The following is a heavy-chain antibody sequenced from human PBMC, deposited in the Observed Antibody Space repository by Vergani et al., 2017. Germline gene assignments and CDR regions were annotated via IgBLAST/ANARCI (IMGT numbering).Heavy chain of an antibody. V-gene: IGHV1-69*01. CDR3: ARGEGIYSGYDSDYDYYYMDV. J-gene: IGHJ6*03. Sequence: QVQLVQSGAEVKKPGSSVKVSCKASGGTFSSYAISWVRQAPGQGLEWMGGIIPIFGTANYAQKFQGRVTITADESTSTAYMELSSLRSEDTAVYYCARGEGIYSGYDSDYDYYYMDVWGKGTTVTVSS. CDR2: IIPIFGTA. D-gene: IGHD5-12*01. CDR1: GGTFSSYA.